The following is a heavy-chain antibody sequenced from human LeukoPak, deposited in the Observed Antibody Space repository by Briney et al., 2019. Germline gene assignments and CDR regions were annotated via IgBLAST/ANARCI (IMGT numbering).Heavy chain of an antibody. CDR3: ARQRGYSYGYFDYFDY. D-gene: IGHD5-18*01. Sequence: SETLSLTCVVSGGSIRTSSYYWGWIRQPPGKGLEWIGSIYYSGSTYYNPSLKSRVTISVDTSKNQFSLKLSSVTAADTAVYYYARQRGYSYGYFDYFDYWGQGTLVTVSS. J-gene: IGHJ4*02. V-gene: IGHV4-39*01. CDR1: GGSIRTSSYY. CDR2: IYYSGST.